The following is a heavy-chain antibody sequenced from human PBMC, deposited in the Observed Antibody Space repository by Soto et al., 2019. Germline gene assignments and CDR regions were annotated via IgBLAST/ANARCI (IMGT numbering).Heavy chain of an antibody. CDR1: GFTLSSYW. D-gene: IGHD3-10*01. CDR3: ASRGSAGIHFDS. Sequence: EGTLRLSCAASGFTLSSYWMSWVRRAPGKGLEWVGNINQDGSGNYYVDSLKGRFTISRDNAKNSLYLQMNNLRAEDTAFYYCASRGSAGIHFDSWGQGALVTVSS. CDR2: INQDGSGN. J-gene: IGHJ4*02. V-gene: IGHV3-7*03.